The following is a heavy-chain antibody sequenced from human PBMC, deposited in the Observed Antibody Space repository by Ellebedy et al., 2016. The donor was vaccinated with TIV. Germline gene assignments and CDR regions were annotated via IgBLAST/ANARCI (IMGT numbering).Heavy chain of an antibody. J-gene: IGHJ4*02. Sequence: GESLKISCAASGFIFSSYSMNWVRQVPGKGLECISYISSSSSKIYYADSVKGRFTISRDNSKNTLYLQMNSLRAEDTAVYYCAKERGVAQPYWGQGTLVTVSS. D-gene: IGHD5-12*01. CDR2: ISSSSSKI. CDR1: GFIFSSYS. CDR3: AKERGVAQPY. V-gene: IGHV3-48*01.